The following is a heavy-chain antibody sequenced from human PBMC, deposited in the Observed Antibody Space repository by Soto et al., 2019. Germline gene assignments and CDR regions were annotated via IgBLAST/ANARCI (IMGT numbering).Heavy chain of an antibody. CDR2: ISSSSSYI. Sequence: EVQLVESGGGLVKPGGSLRLSCAASGFTFSSYSMNWVRQAPGKGLEWVTSISSSSSYIYYADSVKGRFTISRDNAKNSLYLQMNSLRAEDTAVYYCARDYYDSSGYYPRPFDYWGQGTLVTVSS. V-gene: IGHV3-21*01. CDR3: ARDYYDSSGYYPRPFDY. CDR1: GFTFSSYS. D-gene: IGHD3-22*01. J-gene: IGHJ4*02.